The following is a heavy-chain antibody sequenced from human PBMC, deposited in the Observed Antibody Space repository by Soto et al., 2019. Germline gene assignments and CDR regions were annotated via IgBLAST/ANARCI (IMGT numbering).Heavy chain of an antibody. CDR3: ARQSGTFRDFWSGHNAFDI. V-gene: IGHV4-39*01. J-gene: IGHJ3*02. CDR2: IYYSGST. D-gene: IGHD3-3*01. CDR1: GGSISSSSYY. Sequence: PSETLSLTCTVSGGSISSSSYYWGWIRQPPGKGLEWIGSIYYSGSTYYNPSLKSRVTISVDTSKNQFSLKLSSVTAADTAVYYCARQSGTFRDFWSGHNAFDIWGQGIMVTVSS.